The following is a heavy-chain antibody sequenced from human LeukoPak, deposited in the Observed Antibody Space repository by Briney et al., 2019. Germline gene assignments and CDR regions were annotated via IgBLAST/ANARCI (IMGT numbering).Heavy chain of an antibody. D-gene: IGHD2-2*02. V-gene: IGHV4-30-4*08. CDR2: IYYSGST. CDR1: GGSISSGDYY. Sequence: PSQTLSLTCTVSGGSISSGDYYWSWIRQPPGKGLEWIGYIYYSGSTYYNPSLKSRVTISVDTSKNQFSLKLSSVTAADTAVYYCASSTVPAAIPYFDYWGQGTLVTVSS. CDR3: ASSTVPAAIPYFDY. J-gene: IGHJ4*02.